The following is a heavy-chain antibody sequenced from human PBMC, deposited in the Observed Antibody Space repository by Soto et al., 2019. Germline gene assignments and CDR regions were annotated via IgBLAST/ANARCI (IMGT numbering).Heavy chain of an antibody. CDR1: GFTFSSYG. CDR2: ISYDGSNK. CDR3: AKTVWNSGAKRNYYYYGMDV. V-gene: IGHV3-30*18. Sequence: GGSLRLSCAASGFTFSSYGMHWVRQAPGKGLEWVAVISYDGSNKYYADSVKGRFTISRDNSKNTLYLQMNSLRAEDTAVYYCAKTVWNSGAKRNYYYYGMDVWGQGTTVTVSS. J-gene: IGHJ6*02. D-gene: IGHD1-26*01.